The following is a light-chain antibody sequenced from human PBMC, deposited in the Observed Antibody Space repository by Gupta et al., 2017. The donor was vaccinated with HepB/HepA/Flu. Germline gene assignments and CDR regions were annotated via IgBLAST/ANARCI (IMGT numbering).Light chain of an antibody. V-gene: IGLV1-47*01. Sequence: QSVLTQPPSVSGTPGQRVPISCSGSSSNIGGNYVFWYQQLPGTAPKLLIYRNDQRPSGVPDRFSGSKSGTSASLAISGLRSEDEADYYCAAWDDSLNRVFGGGTKLTVL. CDR2: RND. CDR3: AAWDDSLNRV. CDR1: SSNIGGNY. J-gene: IGLJ3*02.